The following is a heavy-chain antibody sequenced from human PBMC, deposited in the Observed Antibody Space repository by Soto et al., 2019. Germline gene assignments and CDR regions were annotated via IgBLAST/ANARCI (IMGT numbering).Heavy chain of an antibody. CDR2: INAGNGNT. CDR3: ARRPVFPLNY. CDR1: GYTFTSYA. Sequence: QVQLVQSGAEEKKPGASVKVSCKASGYTFTSYAMHWVRQAPGQRLEWMGWINAGNGNTKYLQKFQGRVTTTRDTSASTAYMELSSLISYNTAVYYCARRPVFPLNYWGQTPLVTVSS. J-gene: IGHJ4*02. V-gene: IGHV1-3*05. D-gene: IGHD2-8*01.